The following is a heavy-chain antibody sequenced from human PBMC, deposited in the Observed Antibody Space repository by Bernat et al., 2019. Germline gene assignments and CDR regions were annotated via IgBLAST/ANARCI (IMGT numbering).Heavy chain of an antibody. CDR2: ISYDGSNK. CDR3: ARDYMGRDYETAREGDAFDI. J-gene: IGHJ3*02. CDR1: GFTFSSYA. Sequence: VQLLESGGGVVQPGRSLRLSCAASGFTFSSYAMHWVRQAPGKGLEWVAVISYDGSNKYYADSVKGRFTISRDNSKNTLYLQMNSLRAEDTAVYYCARDYMGRDYETAREGDAFDIWGQGTMVTVSS. V-gene: IGHV3-30-3*01. D-gene: IGHD3-22*01.